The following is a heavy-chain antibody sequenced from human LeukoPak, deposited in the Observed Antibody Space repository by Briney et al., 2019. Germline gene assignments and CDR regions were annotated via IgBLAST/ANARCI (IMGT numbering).Heavy chain of an antibody. CDR1: GGSISSYY. CDR2: IYTSGST. J-gene: IGHJ6*03. D-gene: IGHD5-12*01. CDR3: ARAVASTHPEYYYYYMDV. V-gene: IGHV4-4*07. Sequence: SETLSLTCTVSGGSISSYYWSWIRQPAGKGLEWIGRIYTSGSTNYNPSLKSRVTMSVDTSKNQFSLKLSSVTAADTAVYYCARAVASTHPEYYYYYMDVWGKGTTVTVSS.